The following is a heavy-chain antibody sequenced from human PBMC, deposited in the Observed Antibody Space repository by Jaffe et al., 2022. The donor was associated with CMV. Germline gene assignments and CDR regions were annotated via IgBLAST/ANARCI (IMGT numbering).Heavy chain of an antibody. CDR1: GFTFSSYA. CDR2: ISGSGGST. V-gene: IGHV3-23*01. D-gene: IGHD3-3*01. CDR3: AKEAGGENYDFWSGYYTGFERYYYYGMDV. Sequence: EVQLLESGGGLVQPGGSLRLSCAASGFTFSSYAMSWVRQAPGKGLEWVSAISGSGGSTYYADSVKGRFTISRDNSKNTLYLQMNSLRAEDTAVYYCAKEAGGENYDFWSGYYTGFERYYYYGMDVWGQGTTVTVSS. J-gene: IGHJ6*02.